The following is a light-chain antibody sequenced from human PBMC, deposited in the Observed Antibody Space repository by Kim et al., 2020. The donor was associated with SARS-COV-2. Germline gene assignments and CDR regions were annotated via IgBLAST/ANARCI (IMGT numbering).Light chain of an antibody. J-gene: IGLJ1*01. CDR1: SSNIGAGYD. CDR3: QSYDSSLSGPNEV. Sequence: QSVLTQPPSVSGAPGQRVTISCTGSSSNIGAGYDVHWYQQLPGTAPKLLIYGNSNRPSGVPDRFSGSKSGTSASLAITGLQAEDEADYYCQSYDSSLSGPNEVFGTGTKVTVL. CDR2: GNS. V-gene: IGLV1-40*01.